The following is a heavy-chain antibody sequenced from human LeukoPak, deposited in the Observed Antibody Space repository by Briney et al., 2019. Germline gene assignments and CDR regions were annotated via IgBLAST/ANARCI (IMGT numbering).Heavy chain of an antibody. J-gene: IGHJ4*02. CDR1: GGSIISTTYY. CDR2: IHCGGST. D-gene: IGHD3-10*01. V-gene: IGHV4-39*07. Sequence: SETLSLTCAVSGGSIISTTYYWGWIRQPPGKGLEWIGSIHCGGSTYYNPSLKSRVTMSVDTSKNQFSLKLSSVTAADTAVYYCARDSRGFGESFDYWGQGTLVTVSS. CDR3: ARDSRGFGESFDY.